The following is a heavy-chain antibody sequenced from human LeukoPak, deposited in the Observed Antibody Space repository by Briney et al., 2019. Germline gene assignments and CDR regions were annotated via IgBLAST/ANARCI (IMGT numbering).Heavy chain of an antibody. CDR1: GGSISSGDYY. D-gene: IGHD6-6*01. Sequence: KTSETLSLTCTVSGGSISSGDYYWSWIRQPPGKGLEYIGYSYYSGSTDYNPSLKSRVTISVDTSNQFSLMLTSVTAADTAVYYCARQSIAARRAFDIWGQGTMVTVSS. CDR2: SYYSGST. V-gene: IGHV4-61*08. J-gene: IGHJ3*02. CDR3: ARQSIAARRAFDI.